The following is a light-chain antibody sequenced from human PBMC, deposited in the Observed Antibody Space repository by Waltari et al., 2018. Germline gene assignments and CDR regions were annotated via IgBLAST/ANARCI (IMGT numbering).Light chain of an antibody. CDR3: QQYNTYPWT. CDR2: MAS. J-gene: IGKJ1*01. Sequence: DIQMTQSPSTLSASVGDRVTITCRASQSISTWLAWYQQKPGKAPKLLIYMASTLESGVPSWFSGSGSGTEFTLTISSLQPDDFATYCCQQYNTYPWTFGQGTKVEIK. CDR1: QSISTW. V-gene: IGKV1-5*03.